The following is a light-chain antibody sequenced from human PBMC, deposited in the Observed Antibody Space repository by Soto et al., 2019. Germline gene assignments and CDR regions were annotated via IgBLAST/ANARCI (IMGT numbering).Light chain of an antibody. CDR2: EVT. J-gene: IGLJ1*01. V-gene: IGLV2-14*01. Sequence: QSVLTQPGSVSGSPGQSITISCTGTSSDVGRYNYVSWYQQYPGRAPKLIIYEVTNRPSGVSDRFSGSKSGNVASLTISGLQAADEADYYCGSYTSTYVRIFGTGTKLTV. CDR1: SSDVGRYNY. CDR3: GSYTSTYVRI.